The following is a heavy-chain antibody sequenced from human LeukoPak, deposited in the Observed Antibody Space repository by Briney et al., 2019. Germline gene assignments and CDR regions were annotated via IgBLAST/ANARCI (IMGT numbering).Heavy chain of an antibody. CDR1: GYTFASCV. CDR2: INTNTGNP. J-gene: IGHJ3*02. D-gene: IGHD3-22*01. V-gene: IGHV7-4-1*02. Sequence: GASVKVSCKASGYTFASCVINWVRQAPGQGLEWMGWINTNTGNPTYAQGFTGRFVFSLDTSVSTAYLQISSLKAEDTAVYYCARDDCDSSGDVLDIWGQGTMVTVSS. CDR3: ARDDCDSSGDVLDI.